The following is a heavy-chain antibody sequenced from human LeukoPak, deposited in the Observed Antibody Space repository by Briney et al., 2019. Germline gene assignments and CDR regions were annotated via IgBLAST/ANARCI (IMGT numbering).Heavy chain of an antibody. CDR3: ARDPSGSYRTLDY. CDR2: FDPEDGET. CDR1: GYTLTELS. J-gene: IGHJ4*02. Sequence: GASVKVSCKVSGYTLTELSMHWVRQAPGKGLEWMGGFDPEDGETIYAQKFQGRVTMTRDTSISTAYMELSRLRSDDTAVYYCARDPSGSYRTLDYWGQGTLVTVSS. D-gene: IGHD1-26*01. V-gene: IGHV1-24*01.